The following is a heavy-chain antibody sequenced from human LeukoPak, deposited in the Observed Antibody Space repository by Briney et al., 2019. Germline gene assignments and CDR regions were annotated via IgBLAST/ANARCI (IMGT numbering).Heavy chain of an antibody. V-gene: IGHV3-7*03. D-gene: IGHD6-19*01. CDR1: GFTFSSYW. CDR3: AKDNRRHYTSGPNPDSLH. J-gene: IGHJ4*02. Sequence: PGGSLRLSCAASGFTFSSYWMFWVRQAPGKGLEWVANIKQDGGEEYYVDSIKGRFTISRDNAKNSLYLQMNSLRVEDTAFYYCAKDNRRHYTSGPNPDSLHWGQGALVTVSS. CDR2: IKQDGGEE.